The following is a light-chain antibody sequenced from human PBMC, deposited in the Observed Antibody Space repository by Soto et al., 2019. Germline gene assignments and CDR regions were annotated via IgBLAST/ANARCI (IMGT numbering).Light chain of an antibody. CDR2: DAS. Sequence: EIWLTQSPATLSLSPGERATLSCGASQSVSSYLDWHQKKPGQAPRLLIYDASNRATGIPARLSGSGYGTDLTITISSIETEDFEVYYCQQRSSWPPMFGHGTKVDIK. V-gene: IGKV3-11*01. CDR3: QQRSSWPPM. J-gene: IGKJ1*01. CDR1: QSVSSY.